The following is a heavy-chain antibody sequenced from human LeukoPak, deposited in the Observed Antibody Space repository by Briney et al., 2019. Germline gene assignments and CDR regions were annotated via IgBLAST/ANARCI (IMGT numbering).Heavy chain of an antibody. Sequence: GASVKVSCKASGYTFTIYAIHWVRQAPGHSLEWMGWITADDGDTKYSEDLQGRVTITTDTSASTAYMELSSLTSEDMAVYYCAKEGLKVGTPRNYFDYWGQGTLVTVSS. D-gene: IGHD4-23*01. CDR2: ITADDGDT. CDR3: AKEGLKVGTPRNYFDY. J-gene: IGHJ4*02. CDR1: GYTFTIYA. V-gene: IGHV1-3*03.